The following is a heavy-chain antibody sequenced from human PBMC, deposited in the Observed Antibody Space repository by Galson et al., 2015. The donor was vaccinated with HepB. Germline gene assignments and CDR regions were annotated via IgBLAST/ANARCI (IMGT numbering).Heavy chain of an antibody. Sequence: SVTVSCKASGYTFTSYGISWVRQAPGQGLEWMGWISAYNGNTNYAQKLQGRVTMTTDTSTSTAYMELRSLRSDDTAVYYCARDPTMYSSSWYYYYYYGMDVWGQGTTVTVSS. CDR1: GYTFTSYG. V-gene: IGHV1-18*01. CDR2: ISAYNGNT. D-gene: IGHD6-13*01. CDR3: ARDPTMYSSSWYYYYYYGMDV. J-gene: IGHJ6*02.